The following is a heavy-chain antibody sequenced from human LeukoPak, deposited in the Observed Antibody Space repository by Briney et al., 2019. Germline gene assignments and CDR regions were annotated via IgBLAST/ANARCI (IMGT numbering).Heavy chain of an antibody. CDR2: IYYSGST. CDR1: GGSISSGDYY. Sequence: PSETLSLTCTVSGGSISSGDYYWSWIRQPPGKGLEWIGYIYYSGSTYYNPSLKSRVTISVDTSKNQFSLKLSSVTAADTAVYYCARGGDDVAGSYHLNPYNWFDPWGQGTLVTVSS. J-gene: IGHJ5*02. CDR3: ARGGDDVAGSYHLNPYNWFDP. D-gene: IGHD1-26*01. V-gene: IGHV4-30-4*01.